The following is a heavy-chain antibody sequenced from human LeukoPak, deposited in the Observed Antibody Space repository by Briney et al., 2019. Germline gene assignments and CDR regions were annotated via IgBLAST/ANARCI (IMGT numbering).Heavy chain of an antibody. CDR3: ASTQRGDYFDY. CDR1: GFTVSSNY. J-gene: IGHJ4*02. D-gene: IGHD2-15*01. V-gene: IGHV3-66*01. CDR2: IYAGGGT. Sequence: GGSLRLSCAASGFTVSSNYMSWVRQAPGKGLEWVSVIYAGGGTYYADSVKGRFTISRDKSKNTLYLQMNTLRPEDTAVYYCASTQRGDYFDYWGQGTLVTVSS.